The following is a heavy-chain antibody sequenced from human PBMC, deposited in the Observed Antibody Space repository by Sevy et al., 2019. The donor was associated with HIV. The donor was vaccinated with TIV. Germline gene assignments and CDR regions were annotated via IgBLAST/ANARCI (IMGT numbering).Heavy chain of an antibody. CDR3: ARDPGAAAGTSDWFDP. Sequence: GGSLRLSCAASGFTFSSYGMHWVRQAPGKGLEWVAVIWYDGSNKYYADSVKGRFTISRDNSKNTLYLQMNSLRAEDTAVYYCARDPGAAAGTSDWFDPWGQRTLVTVSS. CDR1: GFTFSSYG. CDR2: IWYDGSNK. V-gene: IGHV3-33*01. D-gene: IGHD6-13*01. J-gene: IGHJ5*02.